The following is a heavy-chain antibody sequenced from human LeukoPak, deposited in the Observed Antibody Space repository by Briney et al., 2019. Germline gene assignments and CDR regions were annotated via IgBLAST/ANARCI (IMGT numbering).Heavy chain of an antibody. CDR1: GFTFSSYA. Sequence: QSGGSLRLSCAASGFTFSSYAMSWVRQAPGKGLEWVSAISGSGGSTYYADSVKGRFTISRDNSKNTLYLQMNSLRAEDTAVYYCARTNGLVDAFDIWGQGTMVTVSS. D-gene: IGHD3/OR15-3a*01. CDR2: ISGSGGST. J-gene: IGHJ3*02. V-gene: IGHV3-23*01. CDR3: ARTNGLVDAFDI.